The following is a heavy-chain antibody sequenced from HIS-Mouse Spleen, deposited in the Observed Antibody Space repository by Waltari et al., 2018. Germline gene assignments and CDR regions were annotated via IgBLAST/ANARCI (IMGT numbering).Heavy chain of an antibody. D-gene: IGHD6-13*01. J-gene: IGHJ2*01. CDR1: GGSISSSSYY. V-gene: IGHV4-39*07. CDR2: MYYRGGT. CDR3: AREIPYSSSWYDWYFDL. Sequence: QLQLQESGPGLVKPSETLSLTCTVSGGSISSSSYYWGWIRQPPGKGREWIGSMYYRGGTYYNPSLKSRVTISVDASKNQFSLKRSSVTAADTAVYYCAREIPYSSSWYDWYFDLWGRGTLVTVSS.